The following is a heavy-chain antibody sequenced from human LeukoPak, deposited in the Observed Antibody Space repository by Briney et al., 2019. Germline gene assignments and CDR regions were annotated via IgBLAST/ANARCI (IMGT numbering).Heavy chain of an antibody. J-gene: IGHJ5*02. CDR1: GGTFRSYA. CDR2: INPIFGTA. CDR3: ATWEWELLRNWFDP. V-gene: IGHV1-69*13. D-gene: IGHD1-26*01. Sequence: SVKVSCKASGGTFRSYAISWVRQAPGQGLEWMGGINPIFGTANYAQKFQGRVTITADESTSTAYMELSSLRSEDTAVYYCATWEWELLRNWFDPWGQGTLVTVSS.